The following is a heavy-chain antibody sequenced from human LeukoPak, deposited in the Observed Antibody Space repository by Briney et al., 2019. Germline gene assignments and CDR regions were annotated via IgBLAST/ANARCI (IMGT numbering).Heavy chain of an antibody. CDR2: IIPIFGTA. CDR1: GGTFSSYA. CDR3: ALRRYCSGGSCYSGNY. D-gene: IGHD2-15*01. Sequence: SVKVSCKASGGTFSSYAISWVRQAPGQGLEWMGGIIPIFGTANYAQKFQGRVTITADESTSTGYMERSSLRSEDTAVYYCALRRYCSGGSCYSGNYWGQGTLVTVSS. V-gene: IGHV1-69*13. J-gene: IGHJ4*02.